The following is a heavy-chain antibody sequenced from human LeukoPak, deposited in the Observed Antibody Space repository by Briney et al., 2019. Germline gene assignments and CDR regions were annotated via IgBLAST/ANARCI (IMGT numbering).Heavy chain of an antibody. V-gene: IGHV3-30*04. CDR2: ISYDGSNK. D-gene: IGHD1-26*01. Sequence: GGSLRLSCAASGFTFSSHAMHWVRQAPGKGLEWVAVISYDGSNKYYADSVKGRFTISRDNSKNTLYLQMNSLRAEDTAVYYCARPPHGVGATGNYWGQGTLVTVSS. J-gene: IGHJ4*02. CDR1: GFTFSSHA. CDR3: ARPPHGVGATGNY.